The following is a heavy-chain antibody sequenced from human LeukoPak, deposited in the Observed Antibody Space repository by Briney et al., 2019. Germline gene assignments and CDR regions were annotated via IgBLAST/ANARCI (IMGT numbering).Heavy chain of an antibody. V-gene: IGHV3-7*01. D-gene: IGHD6-19*01. CDR2: IDPDGRVK. CDR3: ARVRCCEGSGLIYFDP. Sequence: GGSLRLSCATSGFTFSSTWMSWVRQAPGKGPEWVANIDPDGRVKNYVDSVKGRVTISRDNAKNSLYLQMDSLTVEDTAVYFCARVRCCEGSGLIYFDPWSQGTLVTVSS. J-gene: IGHJ5*02. CDR1: GFTFSSTW.